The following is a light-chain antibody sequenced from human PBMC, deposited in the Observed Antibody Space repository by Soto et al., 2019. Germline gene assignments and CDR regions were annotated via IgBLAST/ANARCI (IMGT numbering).Light chain of an antibody. J-gene: IGKJ3*01. CDR3: QQSYNVPFT. CDR1: QTISNY. CDR2: GAS. Sequence: DIQMTQSPASLAASLGDRITISCRASQTISNYLNWYHQKPGEAPKILIYGASTLQSGVPSSVSGSGSGTEFTLAISSLQPDEFRTYDCQQSYNVPFTFGPGNKVDVK. V-gene: IGKV1-39*01.